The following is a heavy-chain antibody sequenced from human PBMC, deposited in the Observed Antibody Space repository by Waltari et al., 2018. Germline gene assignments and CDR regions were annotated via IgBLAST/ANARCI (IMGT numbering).Heavy chain of an antibody. J-gene: IGHJ4*02. CDR2: IYHSGST. D-gene: IGHD3-16*01. CDR3: ARTTPGPYIWGSYGWFDY. Sequence: QVQLQESGPGLVKPSETLSLTCAVSGYSISSGYYWGWIRQPPGKGLEWIGSIYHSGSTYYNPSLKSRVTISVDTSKNQFSLKLSSVTAADTAVYYCARTTPGPYIWGSYGWFDYWGQGTLVTVSS. CDR1: GYSISSGYY. V-gene: IGHV4-38-2*01.